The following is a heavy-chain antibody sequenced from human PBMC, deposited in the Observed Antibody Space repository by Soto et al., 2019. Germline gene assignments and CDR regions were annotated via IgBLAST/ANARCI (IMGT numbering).Heavy chain of an antibody. V-gene: IGHV3-30*18. CDR1: GFTFSSYG. CDR2: ISYDGSNK. CDR3: AKDLGTAITYGMDV. Sequence: GGSLRLSCAASGFTFSSYGMHWVRQAPGKGLEWVAVISYDGSNKYYADSVKGRFTISRDNSKNTLYLQMNSLRAEDTAVYYCAKDLGTAITYGMDVWGQGTTVTVSS. J-gene: IGHJ6*01. D-gene: IGHD5-18*01.